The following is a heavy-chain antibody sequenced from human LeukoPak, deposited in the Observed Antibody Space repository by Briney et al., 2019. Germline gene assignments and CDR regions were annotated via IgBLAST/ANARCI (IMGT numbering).Heavy chain of an antibody. V-gene: IGHV3-30*18. J-gene: IGHJ6*02. CDR1: GFTFSSYG. Sequence: PGGSLRLSCAASGFTFSSYGMHWVRQAPGKGLEWVAVISYDGSNKYYADSVKGRFTISRDNSENTLYLQMNSLRAEDTAVYYCAKDRKGTSYYYYYGMDVWGQGTTVTVSS. D-gene: IGHD1-14*01. CDR3: AKDRKGTSYYYYYGMDV. CDR2: ISYDGSNK.